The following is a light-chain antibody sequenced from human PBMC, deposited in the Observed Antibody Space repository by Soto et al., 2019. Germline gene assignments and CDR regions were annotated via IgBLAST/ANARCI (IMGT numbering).Light chain of an antibody. CDR2: DAS. J-gene: IGKJ4*01. Sequence: DIQMTQYPSSLSASVGDRITITCQASHDIRNYLNWYQQKPGQAPKLLIHDASRLQTGVPSRFSGSGSGTDFIFTISSLQPDDIATYHCQQYDNLPLTFGGGTKVDTK. CDR3: QQYDNLPLT. V-gene: IGKV1-33*01. CDR1: HDIRNY.